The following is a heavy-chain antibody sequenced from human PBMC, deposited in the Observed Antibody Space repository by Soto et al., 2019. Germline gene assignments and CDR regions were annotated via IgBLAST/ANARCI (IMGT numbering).Heavy chain of an antibody. J-gene: IGHJ6*02. CDR1: GGSFSGCY. V-gene: IGHV4-34*01. D-gene: IGHD6-19*01. CDR3: ARGPRAGGAVAGTVWERGRYFSHYYSSCGMDV. CDR2: INHSGST. Sequence: PEKLCLTYAVYGGSFSGCYWSWIRQPPGKGLEWIGEINHSGSTNYNPSLKSRVTISVDTSKNQFSLTLSSVTAADTAVYYCARGPRAGGAVAGTVWERGRYFSHYYSSCGMDVCCQG.